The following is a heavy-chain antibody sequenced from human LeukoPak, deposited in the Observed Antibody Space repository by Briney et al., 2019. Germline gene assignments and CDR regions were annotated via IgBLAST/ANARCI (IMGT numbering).Heavy chain of an antibody. V-gene: IGHV3-23*01. J-gene: IGHJ4*01. Sequence: GGSLRLSCAASGFIFTNPAVGWVRQAPGKGLEWVSVVSGTGDFIYYGDSVKGRFTISRDNSKNTLYLHMSSLRAEDTAFYYCAKTRGGNPRYYFDYWGHGTLVTVSS. CDR3: AKTRGGNPRYYFDY. D-gene: IGHD4-23*01. CDR1: GFIFTNPA. CDR2: VSGTGDFI.